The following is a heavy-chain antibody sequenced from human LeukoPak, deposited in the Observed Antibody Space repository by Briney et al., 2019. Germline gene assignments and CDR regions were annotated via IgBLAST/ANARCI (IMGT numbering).Heavy chain of an antibody. CDR3: ASGNSFDY. Sequence: GGSLRLSCAASGFTFGISWMSWVRQAPGKGLECVANIKPDGSEKYYVDSVKGRFTVPRDNAKSSLFLQMNSLRADDTAVYFCASGNSFDYWGQGTLVTVSS. CDR2: IKPDGSEK. CDR1: GFTFGISW. V-gene: IGHV3-7*01. J-gene: IGHJ4*02.